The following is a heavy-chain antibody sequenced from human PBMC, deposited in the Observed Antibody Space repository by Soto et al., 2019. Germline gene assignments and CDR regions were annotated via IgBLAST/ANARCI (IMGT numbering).Heavy chain of an antibody. D-gene: IGHD7-27*01. CDR3: PRHSHGDYYYCGMDV. J-gene: IGHJ6*04. Sequence: SETLSLTCTVSGGSISSSSYYWGWIRQPPGKGLEWIGSIYYSGSTYYNPSLKSRVTISVDTSKNQFSLKLSTVTAADTAVYHCPRHSHGDYYYCGMDVCGKGTTITVSS. CDR1: GGSISSSSYY. CDR2: IYYSGST. V-gene: IGHV4-39*01.